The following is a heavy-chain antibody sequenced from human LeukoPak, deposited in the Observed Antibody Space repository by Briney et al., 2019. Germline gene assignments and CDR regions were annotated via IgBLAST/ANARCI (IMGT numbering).Heavy chain of an antibody. Sequence: PGWSLRLSCAASGFTFSSYSMNWVRQAPGKGLEWLSYISSSSSTIYYADSVKGRFTISRDNAKNSLYLQMNRLRAEDTAMYYCARGYDISDYWGQGTVVTVSS. J-gene: IGHJ4*02. D-gene: IGHD3-9*01. CDR1: GFTFSSYS. CDR3: ARGYDISDY. CDR2: ISSSSSTI. V-gene: IGHV3-48*04.